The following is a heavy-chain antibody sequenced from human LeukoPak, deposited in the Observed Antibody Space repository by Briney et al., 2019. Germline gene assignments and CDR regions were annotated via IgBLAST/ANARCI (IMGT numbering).Heavy chain of an antibody. CDR3: ARVASGWYGDAGYWFDP. V-gene: IGHV3-48*03. D-gene: IGHD6-13*01. CDR1: GFTFSSYE. J-gene: IGHJ5*02. Sequence: GGSLRLSCAASGFTFSSYEMNWVRQAPGKGLEWVSYISSSGSTIYYADSVKGRFTISRGNAKNSLYLQMNSLRAEDTAVYYCARVASGWYGDAGYWFDPWGQGTLVTVSS. CDR2: ISSSGSTI.